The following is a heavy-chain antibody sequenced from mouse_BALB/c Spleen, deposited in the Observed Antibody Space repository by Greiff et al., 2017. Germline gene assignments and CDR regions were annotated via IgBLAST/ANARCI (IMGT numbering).Heavy chain of an antibody. J-gene: IGHJ2*01. CDR1: GFTFSSYG. CDR2: INSNGGST. Sequence: DVKLVESGGGLVKPGGSLKLSCAASGFTFSSYGMSWVRQTPDKRLELVATINSNGGSTYYPDSVKGRFTISRDNAKNTLYLQMSSLKSEDTAMYYCARGGTTVDYWGQGTTLTVSS. D-gene: IGHD1-1*01. CDR3: ARGGTTVDY. V-gene: IGHV5-6-3*01.